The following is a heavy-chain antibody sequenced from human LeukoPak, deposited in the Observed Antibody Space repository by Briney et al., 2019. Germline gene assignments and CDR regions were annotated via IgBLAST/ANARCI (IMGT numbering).Heavy chain of an antibody. V-gene: IGHV3-74*01. Sequence: GGSLRLSCAASGFTFSHYWMQWVRQAPGKGLVWVSRTNSDGSRTTYADSVKGRFTISRDNAKNTLYLQMNSLRAEDTAEYYCARVWGSDAFDIWAKGQWSPSLQ. CDR3: ARVWGSDAFDI. CDR1: GFTFSHYW. J-gene: IGHJ3*02. CDR2: TNSDGSRT. D-gene: IGHD3-16*01.